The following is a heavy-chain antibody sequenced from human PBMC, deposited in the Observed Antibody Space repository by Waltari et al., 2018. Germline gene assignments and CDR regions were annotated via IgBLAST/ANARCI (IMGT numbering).Heavy chain of an antibody. J-gene: IGHJ4*02. V-gene: IGHV4-31*02. Sequence: QVQLQESGPGLVQPSQTLSLTCSVSGFSLSRCSYYWSWIRQHPGKGLEWIGSISHSGDTDYSPSLRSRLTLSVDTSKNQFSLKLNSVTAADTGVYFCAGRGAKMFSIWGRGTLVTVSS. CDR3: AGRGAKMFSI. D-gene: IGHD3-3*02. CDR1: GFSLSRCSYY. CDR2: ISHSGDT.